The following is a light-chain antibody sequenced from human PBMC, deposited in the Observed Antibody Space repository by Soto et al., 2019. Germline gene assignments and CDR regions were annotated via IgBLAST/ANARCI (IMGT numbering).Light chain of an antibody. CDR3: QQYKNWPPYT. CDR2: GAS. J-gene: IGKJ2*01. CDR1: QSVSSI. Sequence: EIVMTQSPATLSVSPGERATLSCRASQSVSSILAWYQQKPGQAPRLLIYGASTRATGISARFSGSGSGTGFTLTISSLQSEDFAVYYCQQYKNWPPYTFGQGTKVDIK. V-gene: IGKV3-15*01.